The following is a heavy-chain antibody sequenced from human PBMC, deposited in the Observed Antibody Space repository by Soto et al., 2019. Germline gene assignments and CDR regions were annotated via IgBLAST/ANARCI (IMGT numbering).Heavy chain of an antibody. V-gene: IGHV4-30-2*02. Sequence: PSETLSLTCAVAGGSISSGDYSWSWIRQPPGKGLEWIGYIYHSGSTYYNPSLKSRVTISVDTSKNQFSLKLSSVTAADTAVYYCASGGAARQRNWFDPWGQGTLVTVSS. J-gene: IGHJ5*02. D-gene: IGHD6-6*01. CDR3: ASGGAARQRNWFDP. CDR2: IYHSGST. CDR1: GGSISSGDYS.